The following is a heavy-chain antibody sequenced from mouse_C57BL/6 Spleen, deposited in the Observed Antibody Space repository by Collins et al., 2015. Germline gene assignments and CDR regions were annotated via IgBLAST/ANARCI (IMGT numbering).Heavy chain of an antibody. CDR2: IWSDGST. Sequence: GPDLVXPSQSLSITCTVSGFSLTSYGVHWVRQPPGKGLEWLVVIWSDGSTTYNSALKSRLSISKDNSKSQVFLKMNSLQTDDTAMYYCARHRYDYYAMDYWGQGTSVTVSS. J-gene: IGHJ4*01. D-gene: IGHD2-14*01. CDR3: ARHRYDYYAMDY. CDR1: GFSLTSYG. V-gene: IGHV2-6-2*01.